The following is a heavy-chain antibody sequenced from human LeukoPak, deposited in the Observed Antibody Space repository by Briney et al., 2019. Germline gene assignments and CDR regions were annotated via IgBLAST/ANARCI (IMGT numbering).Heavy chain of an antibody. D-gene: IGHD3-22*01. Sequence: GGSLRLSCAASGFTFSGYCMNWVRQAPGKGLEWVSSISSSSSYIYYADSVKGRFTISRDNAKNSLYLQMNSLRAEDTAVYYCAREFYKYYYDSSGYQGAFDIWGQGTMVTVSS. CDR3: AREFYKYYYDSSGYQGAFDI. CDR1: GFTFSGYC. J-gene: IGHJ3*02. CDR2: ISSSSSYI. V-gene: IGHV3-21*01.